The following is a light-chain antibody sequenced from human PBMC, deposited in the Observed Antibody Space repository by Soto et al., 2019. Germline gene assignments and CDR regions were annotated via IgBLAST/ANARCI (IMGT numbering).Light chain of an antibody. CDR2: EVS. V-gene: IGLV2-23*02. Sequence: QSVLTQPASGSGSPGQSITISCAGTSSDVRSYNLVSWYQQHPGKAPKLMIYEVSKRPSGVSNRFSGSKSGNTASLTISGLQAEDEADYYCCSYAGSSTWVFGGGTKVTVL. CDR3: CSYAGSSTWV. CDR1: SSDVRSYNL. J-gene: IGLJ3*02.